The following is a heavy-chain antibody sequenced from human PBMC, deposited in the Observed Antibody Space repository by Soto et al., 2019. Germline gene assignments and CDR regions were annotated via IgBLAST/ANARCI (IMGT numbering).Heavy chain of an antibody. J-gene: IGHJ4*02. CDR3: ARAGYCSGASCYWFDY. CDR2: IIPIFGTP. D-gene: IGHD2-15*01. V-gene: IGHV1-69*06. Sequence: QVQLVQSGAEVKKPGSSVKVSCKASGDTFSSYAFSWVRQAPGQGLEWMGGIIPIFGTPKYAQKFQGRATITADKSTSTAYMELSSLRSEDTAVYYCARAGYCSGASCYWFDYWGQGTLVTVSS. CDR1: GDTFSSYA.